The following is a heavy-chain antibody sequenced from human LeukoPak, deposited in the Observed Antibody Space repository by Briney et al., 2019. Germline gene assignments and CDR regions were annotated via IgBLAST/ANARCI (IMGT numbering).Heavy chain of an antibody. J-gene: IGHJ4*02. CDR1: GGSISSGGYY. V-gene: IGHV4-31*03. Sequence: SQTLSLTCTVSGGSISSGGYYWSWIRQHPGKGLEWIGYIYYSGSTYYNPSLKSRVTISVDTSKNQFSLKLSSVTAADTAVYYCARGARSKSGYDWIRDYYFDYWGQGTLVTVSS. CDR2: IYYSGST. CDR3: ARGARSKSGYDWIRDYYFDY. D-gene: IGHD5-12*01.